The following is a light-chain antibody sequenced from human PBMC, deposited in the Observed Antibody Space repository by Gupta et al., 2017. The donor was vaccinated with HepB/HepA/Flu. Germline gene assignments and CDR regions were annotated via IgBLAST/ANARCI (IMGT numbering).Light chain of an antibody. J-gene: IGLJ3*02. V-gene: IGLV1-51*02. CDR2: ENN. Sequence: QYVLTQPPSVSASPGQKVTISCSGSGSNIGSNLVSWYQQVPGTAPKLLIYENNKRPSGITERFSGSKSGTSATLGITGLQTGDEADYYCGTGDNSRSVWVFGGGTKVTVL. CDR1: GSNIGSNL. CDR3: GTGDNSRSVWV.